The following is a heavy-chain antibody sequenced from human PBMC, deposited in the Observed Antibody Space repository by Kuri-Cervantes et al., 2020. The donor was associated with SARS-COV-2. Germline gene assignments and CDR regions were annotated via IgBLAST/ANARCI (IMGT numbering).Heavy chain of an antibody. V-gene: IGHV3-23*01. D-gene: IGHD3-16*01. CDR2: ISGSGSET. CDR3: ARDPGGTS. J-gene: IGHJ4*02. Sequence: GGSLRLSCAASRFTFSSYVMSWVRQAPGKGLEWVSAISGSGSETYYADSVKGRFTISRDNSKNTLYLQMNSLRAEDTAVYYCARDPGGTSWGQGTLVTVSS. CDR1: RFTFSSYV.